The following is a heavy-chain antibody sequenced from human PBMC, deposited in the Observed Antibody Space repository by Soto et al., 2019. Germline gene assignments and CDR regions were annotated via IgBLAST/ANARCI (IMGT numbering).Heavy chain of an antibody. V-gene: IGHV3-30*18. CDR2: IRNDGSNE. J-gene: IGHJ4*02. Sequence: GGSLRLSCAASGFTFSNYGMHWVRQAPGKGLEWVAVIRNDGSNEYYADSVKGRFTISRDNPKHTLYLQMNSLRAEDTAVYYCAKGPAGGDTHRSADYWGQGALVTAPQ. CDR3: AKGPAGGDTHRSADY. D-gene: IGHD3-16*01. CDR1: GFTFSNYG.